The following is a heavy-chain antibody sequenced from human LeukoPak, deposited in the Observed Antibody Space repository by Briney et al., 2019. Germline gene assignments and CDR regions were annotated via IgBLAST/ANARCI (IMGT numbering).Heavy chain of an antibody. CDR1: GDSVSSNSVT. Sequence: SKTLSLTCAISGDSVSSNSVTWNWIRQSPSRGLEWLGRTYYRSTWYNDYAVSVRGRITVNPDTSKNQFSLHLNSVTPEDTAVYYCARRLTQYDCFDPWGQGILVTVSS. J-gene: IGHJ5*02. CDR2: TYYRSTWYN. D-gene: IGHD2-2*01. CDR3: ARRLTQYDCFDP. V-gene: IGHV6-1*01.